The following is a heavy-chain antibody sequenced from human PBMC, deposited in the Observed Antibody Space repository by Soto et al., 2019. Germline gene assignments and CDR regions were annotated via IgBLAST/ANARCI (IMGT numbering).Heavy chain of an antibody. CDR1: GGSFSGYY. D-gene: IGHD4-17*01. Sequence: SETLSLTCAVYGGSFSGYYWSWIRQPPGKGLEWIGEINHSGSTNYNPSLKSRVTISVDTSKNQFSLKLSSVTAADTAVYYCARDPVYDYGDYESAEYFQHWGQGTLVTVSS. CDR3: ARDPVYDYGDYESAEYFQH. CDR2: INHSGST. V-gene: IGHV4-34*01. J-gene: IGHJ1*01.